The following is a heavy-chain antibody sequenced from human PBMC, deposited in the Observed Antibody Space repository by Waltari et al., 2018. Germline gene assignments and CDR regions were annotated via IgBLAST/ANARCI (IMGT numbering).Heavy chain of an antibody. CDR1: GGTFSSYA. CDR2: IIPILGIA. CDR3: VRRIVVVVAATGNAFDI. V-gene: IGHV1-69*04. Sequence: QVQLVQSGAEVKKPGSSVKVSCKASGGTFSSYAISWVRQAPGQGLEWMGGIIPILGIANYAQKFQGRVTITADESTSTAYMELSSLRSEDTAVYYCVRRIVVVVAATGNAFDIWGQGTMVTVSS. J-gene: IGHJ3*02. D-gene: IGHD2-15*01.